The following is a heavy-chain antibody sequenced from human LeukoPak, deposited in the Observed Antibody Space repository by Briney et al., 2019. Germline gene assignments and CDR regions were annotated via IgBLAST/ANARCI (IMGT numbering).Heavy chain of an antibody. V-gene: IGHV4-4*02. Sequence: SETLSLTCGVFGDSIRSGTWWGWVRQPPGKGLEWIGEISHSGTTNCNPSLKSRVSMSVDRSKNQFSLNLNSVTAADTAVYYCATNWNYRLDYWGQGTLVTVSS. CDR3: ATNWNYRLDY. CDR2: ISHSGTT. D-gene: IGHD1-1*01. J-gene: IGHJ4*02. CDR1: GDSIRSGTW.